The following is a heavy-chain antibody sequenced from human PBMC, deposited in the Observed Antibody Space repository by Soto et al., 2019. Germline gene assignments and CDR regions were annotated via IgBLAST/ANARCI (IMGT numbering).Heavy chain of an antibody. J-gene: IGHJ4*02. Sequence: KTSETQSLTSTPSGGSISGHYWSWIRQPPGKRLEWIAYICYSGRTNYNPSLRSRVTVSVETSKNQFSLKLSSVPTADTAMYYCARVGSSGWSPDYWGQGTLVTVSS. D-gene: IGHD6-19*01. V-gene: IGHV4-59*11. CDR1: GGSISGHY. CDR2: ICYSGRT. CDR3: ARVGSSGWSPDY.